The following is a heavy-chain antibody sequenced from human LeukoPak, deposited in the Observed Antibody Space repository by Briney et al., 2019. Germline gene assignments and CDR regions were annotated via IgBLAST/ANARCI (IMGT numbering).Heavy chain of an antibody. D-gene: IGHD4-23*01. V-gene: IGHV4-30-2*01. CDR3: ARGDDYGGRLGAAFDI. J-gene: IGHJ3*02. Sequence: SQTLSLTCTVSGGSISSGGYYWSWIRQPPEKGLEWIGYIYHSGSTYYNPSLRSRVTISVDTSKNQFSLKLSSVTAADTAVYYCARGDDYGGRLGAAFDIWGQGTMVTVSS. CDR1: GGSISSGGYY. CDR2: IYHSGST.